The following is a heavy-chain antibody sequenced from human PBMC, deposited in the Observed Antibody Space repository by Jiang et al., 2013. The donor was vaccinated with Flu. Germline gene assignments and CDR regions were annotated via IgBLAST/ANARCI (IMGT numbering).Heavy chain of an antibody. Sequence: QLLESGGALVQPGGSLRLSCAASGFTFSSYWMSWVRQAPGKGLEWVASIKQDGSEKYYVDSVKGRFTISRDNAKNSLYLQMNSLRAEDTAVYYCARDSYNWNDWGNSYYYGMDVWGQGTTVTVSS. V-gene: IGHV3-7*01. CDR3: ARDSYNWNDWGNSYYYGMDV. J-gene: IGHJ6*02. CDR2: IKQDGSEK. D-gene: IGHD1-1*01. CDR1: GFTFSSYW.